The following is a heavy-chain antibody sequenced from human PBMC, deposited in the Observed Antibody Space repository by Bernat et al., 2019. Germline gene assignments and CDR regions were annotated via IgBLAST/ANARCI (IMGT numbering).Heavy chain of an antibody. J-gene: IGHJ6*03. CDR3: ARGPTYYYYYMDV. CDR1: GFTFSSYA. Sequence: QVQLVESGGGVVQPGRSLILSCASSGFTFSSYAMHWVRQAPGKGIGWVAVISYDGSNKYYADSVKGRFTITRDNSKNTMYLQMNSLRAEDTAVYYCARGPTYYYYYMDVWGKGTTVTVSS. CDR2: ISYDGSNK. V-gene: IGHV3-30*01.